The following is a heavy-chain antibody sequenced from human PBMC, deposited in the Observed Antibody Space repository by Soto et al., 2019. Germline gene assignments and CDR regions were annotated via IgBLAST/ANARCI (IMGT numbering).Heavy chain of an antibody. D-gene: IGHD3-22*01. CDR2: INPSGGST. CDR1: GYTFTSYY. Sequence: ASVKVSCKASGYTFTSYYMHWVRQAPGQGLEWMGIINPSGGSTSYAQKFQGRVTMTRDTSTSTVYMELSSLRSEDTAVYYCARDSHVIVAKEYYYGMDVWGQGTTVTVSS. J-gene: IGHJ6*02. CDR3: ARDSHVIVAKEYYYGMDV. V-gene: IGHV1-46*01.